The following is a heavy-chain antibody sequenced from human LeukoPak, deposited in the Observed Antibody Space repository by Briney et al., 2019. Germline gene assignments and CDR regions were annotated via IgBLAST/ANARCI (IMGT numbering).Heavy chain of an antibody. CDR2: IYATGTTST. V-gene: IGHV4-61*01. Sequence: SETLSLTCSVTGASVNRGYYHWSWIRQPPGKALEWIGDIYATGTTSTRFNPSLMSRATISVDTSQNQFSLTLNSVTAADTAVYYCAREGGFYRPLDYSGQGTLVTVSS. J-gene: IGHJ4*02. D-gene: IGHD6-25*01. CDR3: AREGGFYRPLDY. CDR1: GASVNRGYYH.